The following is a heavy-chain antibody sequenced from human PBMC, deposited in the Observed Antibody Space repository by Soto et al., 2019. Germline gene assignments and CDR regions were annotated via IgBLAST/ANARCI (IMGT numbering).Heavy chain of an antibody. D-gene: IGHD2-15*01. J-gene: IGHJ6*02. CDR1: GGTFSSYA. V-gene: IGHV1-69*13. Sequence: GASVKVSCKASGGTFSSYAISWVRQAPGQGLEWMGGIIPIFGTANYAQKFQGRVTITADESTSTAYMELSSLRSEDTAVYYCASTSPSLGYCSGGSCYRGAYYYYGMDVWGQGTTGTV. CDR2: IIPIFGTA. CDR3: ASTSPSLGYCSGGSCYRGAYYYYGMDV.